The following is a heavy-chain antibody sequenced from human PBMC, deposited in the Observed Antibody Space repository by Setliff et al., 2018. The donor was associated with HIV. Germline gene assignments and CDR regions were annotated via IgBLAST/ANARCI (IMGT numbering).Heavy chain of an antibody. D-gene: IGHD7-27*01. V-gene: IGHV4-31*03. CDR1: GASISSGGYY. Sequence: SETLSLTCTVSGASISSGGYYWNWIRQLPGKGLEWIGYILDSGSTCYNPSLRGRLSMSIDTSANQFSVELTSVTAADTALYFCARVPNWGSAPFAYDVWGLGTMVTVS. CDR3: ARVPNWGSAPFAYDV. J-gene: IGHJ3*01. CDR2: ILDSGST.